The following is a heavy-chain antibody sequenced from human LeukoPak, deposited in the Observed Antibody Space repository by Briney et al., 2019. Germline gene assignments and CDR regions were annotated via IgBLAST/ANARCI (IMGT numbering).Heavy chain of an antibody. Sequence: ASVKVSCTASGYTFTSYYMHWARQAPGQGLEWMGIINPSGGSTSYAQKFQGRVTMTRDTSTSTVYMELSSLRSEDTAVYYCARDSALLSVPLGGAFDIWGQGTMVTVSS. J-gene: IGHJ3*02. CDR1: GYTFTSYY. CDR2: INPSGGST. V-gene: IGHV1-46*01. CDR3: ARDSALLSVPLGGAFDI. D-gene: IGHD2-15*01.